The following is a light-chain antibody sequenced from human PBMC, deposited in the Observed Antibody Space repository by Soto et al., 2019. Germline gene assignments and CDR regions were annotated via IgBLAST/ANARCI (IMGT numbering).Light chain of an antibody. V-gene: IGKV1-5*03. CDR3: QDDNYYCWT. J-gene: IGKJ1*01. CDR2: KTS. Sequence: IQLTQSPSTLSASVGDRVTITCRASQSISSWLAWYQQKPGKAPNFLIYKTSNLESGVPSRFSGSGSGTEFTLTISSLQPDDCATYDGQDDNYYCWTFGQGTKVEIK. CDR1: QSISSW.